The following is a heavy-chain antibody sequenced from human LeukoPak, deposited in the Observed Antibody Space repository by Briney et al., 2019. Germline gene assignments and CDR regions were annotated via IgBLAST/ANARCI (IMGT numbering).Heavy chain of an antibody. J-gene: IGHJ4*02. CDR2: IYYSGST. Sequence: SSETLSLTCTVSGGSISSSSYYWGWIRQPPGKGLEWIGSIYYSGSTYYNPSLKSRVTISVDTSKNQFSLKLSSVTAADTAVYYCATANLDSSGYMANYYFDYWGQGTLVTVSS. CDR3: ATANLDSSGYMANYYFDY. D-gene: IGHD3-22*01. V-gene: IGHV4-39*01. CDR1: GGSISSSSYY.